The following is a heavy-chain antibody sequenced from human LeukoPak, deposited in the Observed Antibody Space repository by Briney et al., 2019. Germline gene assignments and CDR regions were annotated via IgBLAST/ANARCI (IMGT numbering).Heavy chain of an antibody. CDR2: INYSGST. CDR1: GGSISSGGYY. D-gene: IGHD3-22*01. J-gene: IGHJ4*02. Sequence: SETLSLTCTVSGGSISSGGYYWSWIRQHPGMGLEWIGYINYSGSTYYNPSLKSRLTISVDTSKNQFSLKLSSVTAADTAVYYCARDEGSAYPFDYWGQGTLVTVSS. CDR3: ARDEGSAYPFDY. V-gene: IGHV4-31*03.